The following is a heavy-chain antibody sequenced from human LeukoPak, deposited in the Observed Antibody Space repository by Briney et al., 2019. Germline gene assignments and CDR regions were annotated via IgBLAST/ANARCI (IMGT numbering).Heavy chain of an antibody. Sequence: ASVKVSCKASGFTFTSSAMQWVRQARGQRLEWIGWIVVGSGNTNYAQKFQERVTITRDMSTSTAYMELSSLRSEDTAVYYCAAVSVRGFQVAYCFDYWGQGTLVTVSS. D-gene: IGHD3-10*01. CDR1: GFTFTSSA. CDR2: IVVGSGNT. J-gene: IGHJ4*02. CDR3: AAVSVRGFQVAYCFDY. V-gene: IGHV1-58*02.